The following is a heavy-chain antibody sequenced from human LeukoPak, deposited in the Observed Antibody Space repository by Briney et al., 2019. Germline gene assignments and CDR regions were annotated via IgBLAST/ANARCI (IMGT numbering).Heavy chain of an antibody. CDR1: GFTFSTYS. Sequence: GGSLRLSCAASGFTFSTYSMGWVRQAPGKGLEWVSSISYTNDYIYHADSVRGRSTTSRDNAKNSLFLQMNSLRAEDTAVYYCARYVLAAAGFDFWGQGTLVTVSS. D-gene: IGHD2-15*01. V-gene: IGHV3-21*01. J-gene: IGHJ4*02. CDR2: ISYTNDYI. CDR3: ARYVLAAAGFDF.